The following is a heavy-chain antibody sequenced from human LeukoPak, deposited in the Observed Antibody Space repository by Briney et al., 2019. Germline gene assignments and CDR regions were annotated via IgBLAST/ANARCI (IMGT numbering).Heavy chain of an antibody. J-gene: IGHJ5*02. V-gene: IGHV1-69*13. CDR3: ATEEVVAATRGAYNWFDP. Sequence: ASVKVSCKASGGTFSSYAISWVRQAPGQGLEWMGGIIPIFGTANYAQKFQGRVTITADESTSTAYMELSSLRSEDTAVYYCATEEVVAATRGAYNWFDPWGQGTLVTVSS. CDR2: IIPIFGTA. D-gene: IGHD2-15*01. CDR1: GGTFSSYA.